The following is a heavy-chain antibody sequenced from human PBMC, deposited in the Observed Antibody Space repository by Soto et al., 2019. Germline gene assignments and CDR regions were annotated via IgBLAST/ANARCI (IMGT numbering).Heavy chain of an antibody. J-gene: IGHJ4*02. CDR1: GGSVSGSYYY. Sequence: TSETLSLTCAVSGGSVSGSYYYWAWLRQSPGKGPEWIGSVFHTGFTSYNPSLESRVSVSVDTSKSQFSLKLSAVTASDTAVYYCATSQKGYNWNYFDHWGQGALVTVSS. V-gene: IGHV4-39*01. CDR2: VFHTGFT. CDR3: ATSQKGYNWNYFDH. D-gene: IGHD1-1*01.